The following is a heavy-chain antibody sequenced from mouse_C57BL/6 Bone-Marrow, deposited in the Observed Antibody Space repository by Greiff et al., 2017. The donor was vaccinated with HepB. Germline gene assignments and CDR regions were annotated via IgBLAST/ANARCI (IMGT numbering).Heavy chain of an antibody. Sequence: EVQRVESGGGLVKPGGSLKLSCAASGFTFSSYAMSWVRQTPEKRLEWVATISDGGSYTYYPDNVKGRFTISRDNAKNNLYLQMSHLKSEDTAMYYCATRGGDWAWFAYWGQGTLVTVSA. J-gene: IGHJ3*01. V-gene: IGHV5-4*01. CDR1: GFTFSSYA. CDR3: ATRGGDWAWFAY. CDR2: ISDGGSYT. D-gene: IGHD4-1*01.